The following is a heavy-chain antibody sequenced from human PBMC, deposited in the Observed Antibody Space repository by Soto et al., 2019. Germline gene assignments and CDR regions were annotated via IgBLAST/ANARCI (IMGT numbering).Heavy chain of an antibody. CDR1: GYTFTIYD. D-gene: IGHD7-27*01. V-gene: IGHV1-8*01. CDR3: ARGPRNWGVDY. J-gene: IGHJ4*02. CDR2: MNPNSGNT. Sequence: ASVKGACKTAGYTFTIYDGDWVRQATGQDFEWMGWMNPNSGNTAYAQKFQGRVTMTRDTSKSTAFMELSSLTSEDTAVYYCARGPRNWGVDYWGQGTLVTVSS.